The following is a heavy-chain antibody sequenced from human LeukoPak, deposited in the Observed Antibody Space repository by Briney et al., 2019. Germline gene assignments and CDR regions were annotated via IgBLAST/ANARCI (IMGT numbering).Heavy chain of an antibody. V-gene: IGHV1-2*06. CDR1: GYTFTGYY. Sequence: ASVKVSCKASGYTFTGYYMHWVRQAPGQGLEWMGRINPNSGGTNYAQKFQGRVTMTRDTSISTAYMELTRLRSDDTAVYYCARDPPRIVVVVAATNYYGMDVWGQGTTVTVSS. J-gene: IGHJ6*02. CDR3: ARDPPRIVVVVAATNYYGMDV. D-gene: IGHD2-15*01. CDR2: INPNSGGT.